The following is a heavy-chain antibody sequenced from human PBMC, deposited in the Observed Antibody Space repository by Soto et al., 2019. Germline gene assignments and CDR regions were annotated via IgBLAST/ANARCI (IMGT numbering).Heavy chain of an antibody. V-gene: IGHV4-31*11. D-gene: IGHD2-21*02. Sequence: SETLSLTCAVSGGSISSGGYYWSWIRQHPGKGLEWIGYIYYSGSTYYNPSLKSRVTISVDTSKNQFSLKLSSVTAADTAVYYCARESVTYCGGDCPYYGMAVWGQGTTVTVSS. CDR1: GGSISSGGYY. J-gene: IGHJ6*02. CDR3: ARESVTYCGGDCPYYGMAV. CDR2: IYYSGST.